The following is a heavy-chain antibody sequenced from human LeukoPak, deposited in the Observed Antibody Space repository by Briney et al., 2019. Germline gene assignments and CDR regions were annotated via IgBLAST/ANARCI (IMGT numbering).Heavy chain of an antibody. Sequence: GRSLRLSCVASGFNFDDYAMHWVRQAPGEGLEWVSGISWNSGSIGYADSVKGRFTISRDNAKNAVYLQMNSLRAEDTALYYCAKDRPVGYGMDVWGQGTTVTVSS. V-gene: IGHV3-9*01. D-gene: IGHD1-26*01. CDR3: AKDRPVGYGMDV. CDR2: ISWNSGSI. CDR1: GFNFDDYA. J-gene: IGHJ6*02.